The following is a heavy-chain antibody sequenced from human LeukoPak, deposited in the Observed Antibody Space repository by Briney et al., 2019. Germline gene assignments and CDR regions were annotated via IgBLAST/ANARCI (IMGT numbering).Heavy chain of an antibody. V-gene: IGHV3-23*01. CDR3: TKEWGVDYGLRY. D-gene: IGHD4-17*01. CDR2: ISGSGGSE. Sequence: GWSLTLSCAASGFTFSSDGMSWVRQAPGKGLEWVSAISGSGGSEYYADSVRGRFAISRVNSKHTLYLHRNSLGADDTAVYYCTKEWGVDYGLRYWGQGTMVTVSS. J-gene: IGHJ4*02. CDR1: GFTFSSDG.